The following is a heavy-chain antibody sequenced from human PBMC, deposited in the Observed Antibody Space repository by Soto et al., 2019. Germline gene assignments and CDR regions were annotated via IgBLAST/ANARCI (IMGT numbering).Heavy chain of an antibody. CDR2: ISWDGGST. CDR1: GFTFDDYT. CDR3: AKERVAGATHTHFDY. J-gene: IGHJ4*02. V-gene: IGHV3-43*01. Sequence: EVQLVESGGAVVQPGGSLRLSCAASGFTFDDYTMHWVRQAPGKGLEWVSLISWDGGSTYYADSVKGRFTISRDNSKNSLYLQMNSLRTEDTALYYCAKERVAGATHTHFDYWGQGTLVTVSS. D-gene: IGHD1-26*01.